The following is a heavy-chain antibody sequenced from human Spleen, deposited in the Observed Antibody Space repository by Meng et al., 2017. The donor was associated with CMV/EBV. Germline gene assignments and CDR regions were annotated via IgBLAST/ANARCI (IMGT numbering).Heavy chain of an antibody. V-gene: IGHV3-23*01. CDR2: ISGSGGST. J-gene: IGHJ4*02. Sequence: EVELLAAGGVLVQPGGSLRLSCAASGFTFSSYAMSWVRQAPGKGLEWVSAISGSGGSTYYADSVKGRFTISRDNSKNTLYLQMNSLRAEDTAVYYCAKDRRNLVAAAGYWGQGTLVTVSS. CDR1: GFTFSSYA. D-gene: IGHD6-13*01. CDR3: AKDRRNLVAAAGY.